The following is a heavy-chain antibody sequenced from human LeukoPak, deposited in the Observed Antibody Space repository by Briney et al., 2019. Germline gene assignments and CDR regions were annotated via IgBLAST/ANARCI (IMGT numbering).Heavy chain of an antibody. Sequence: SETLSLTCTVSGGSISSGGYYWSWIRQHPGKGLEWIGYIYYSGSTYYNPSLKSRVTISVDTSKNQFSLKLNSVTAADTAVYYCARGGAARLHFQNWGQGTLVTVSS. CDR2: IYYSGST. D-gene: IGHD6-6*01. CDR1: GGSISSGGYY. V-gene: IGHV4-31*03. J-gene: IGHJ1*01. CDR3: ARGGAARLHFQN.